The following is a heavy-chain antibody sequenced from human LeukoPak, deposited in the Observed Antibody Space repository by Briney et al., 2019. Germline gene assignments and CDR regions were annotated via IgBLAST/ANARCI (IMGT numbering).Heavy chain of an antibody. J-gene: IGHJ1*01. CDR2: IKKDGSEN. Sequence: GGSLRLSCAASGFTFSSYWMSWVRQAPGKGLEWVANIKKDGSENYYMDSVKGRFTISRDNAKKSLYLQMKSLRAEDTAVYYCATGYMSGWYFCFQHWGQGSLVSVSS. CDR1: GFTFSSYW. CDR3: ATGYMSGWYFCFQH. D-gene: IGHD6-19*01. V-gene: IGHV3-7*01.